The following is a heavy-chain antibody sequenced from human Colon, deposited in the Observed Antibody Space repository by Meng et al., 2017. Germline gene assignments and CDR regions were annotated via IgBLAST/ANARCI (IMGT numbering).Heavy chain of an antibody. CDR1: GFRFSDDH. D-gene: IGHD6-19*01. Sequence: VELVESGGDLVKPGGSLRLSCVASGFRFSDDHMAWIRQAPGKGLEWIGYMFHSGTTKYNPSLKSRVSMSVDTTKNQFYLKLTSVTVADTAVFYCARLIAGWPFYFDYWGQGILVTVSS. V-gene: IGHV4-59*01. J-gene: IGHJ4*02. CDR3: ARLIAGWPFYFDY. CDR2: MFHSGTT.